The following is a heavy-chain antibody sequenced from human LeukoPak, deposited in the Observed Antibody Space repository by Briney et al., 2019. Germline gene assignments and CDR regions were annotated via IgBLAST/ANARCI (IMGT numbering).Heavy chain of an antibody. J-gene: IGHJ4*02. Sequence: EPGGSLRRSCAASGFTFSSYAMSWVRQAPGKGLEWVSAISGSGGSTYYADSVKGRFTIPRDNSKNTLYLQMNSLRAEDTAVYYCAKDVANYYDSSGYYSLDYWGQGTLVIVSS. V-gene: IGHV3-23*01. CDR3: AKDVANYYDSSGYYSLDY. D-gene: IGHD3-22*01. CDR1: GFTFSSYA. CDR2: ISGSGGST.